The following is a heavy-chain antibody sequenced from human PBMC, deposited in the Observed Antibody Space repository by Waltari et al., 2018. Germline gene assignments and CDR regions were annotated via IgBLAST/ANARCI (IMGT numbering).Heavy chain of an antibody. Sequence: QVHLVQPGAVLKKPGASVKVFCKAFVYTLIGSCMHWVRQAPGQGLEWMGWINPNSGGTNYAQKFQGRVTMTRDTSISTAYMELSRLRSDDTAVYYCARVGATSYYMDVWGKGTTVTISS. D-gene: IGHD1-26*01. J-gene: IGHJ6*03. CDR1: VYTLIGSC. CDR2: INPNSGGT. V-gene: IGHV1-2*02. CDR3: ARVGATSYYMDV.